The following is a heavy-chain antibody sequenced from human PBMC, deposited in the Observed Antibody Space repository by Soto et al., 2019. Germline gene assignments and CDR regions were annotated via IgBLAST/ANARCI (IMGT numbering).Heavy chain of an antibody. V-gene: IGHV3-23*05. CDR3: AKRFFGSGSPPGAFDV. CDR1: GFKFSNYA. D-gene: IGHD3-10*01. Sequence: GGSLRLSCAASGFKFSNYAMSWVRHAPGKGPEWVSFITSSGNGTYYADSVKGRFTISRDNSKNTLYVQMNNLRAEDTAKYYCAKRFFGSGSPPGAFDVWGPGTMVTVS. CDR2: ITSSGNGT. J-gene: IGHJ3*01.